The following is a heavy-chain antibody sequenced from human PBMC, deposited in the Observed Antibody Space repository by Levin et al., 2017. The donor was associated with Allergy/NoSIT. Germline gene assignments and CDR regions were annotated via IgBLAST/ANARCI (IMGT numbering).Heavy chain of an antibody. CDR1: GFTFSDHY. CDR3: ARVRDSSGWFPFDY. J-gene: IGHJ4*02. CDR2: SRNKANSYST. Sequence: GGSLRLSCVVSGFTFSDHYMDWVRQAPGKGLEWIGRSRNKANSYSTQYAASVKARFTISRDDSRKSLILQMSGLKNEDTAVYYCARVRDSSGWFPFDYWGQGTLVTVSS. D-gene: IGHD6-13*01. V-gene: IGHV3-72*01.